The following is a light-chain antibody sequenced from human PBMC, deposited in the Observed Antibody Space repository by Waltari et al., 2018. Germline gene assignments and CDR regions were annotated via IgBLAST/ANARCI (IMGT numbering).Light chain of an antibody. V-gene: IGKV3-11*01. CDR3: QQRRNWPPLT. Sequence: ETVLTQSPATLSLSPGERATLSCRASEDVSIYLAWYQQKPGQAPRLLIYDASNRAPGIPTRFSGSGSGTDFTLTISSLEPEDFALYYCQQRRNWPPLTFGGGTKVE. CDR2: DAS. J-gene: IGKJ4*01. CDR1: EDVSIY.